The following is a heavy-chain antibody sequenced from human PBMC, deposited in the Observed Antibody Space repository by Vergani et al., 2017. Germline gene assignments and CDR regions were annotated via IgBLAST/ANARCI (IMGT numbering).Heavy chain of an antibody. CDR1: GGSISSYY. J-gene: IGHJ4*03. D-gene: IGHD3-22*01. Sequence: QVQLQESGPGLVKPSETLSLTCTVSGGSISSYYWSWIRQPPGKGLEWIGYIYYSGSTNYNPSLKSRVTISVDTSKNQFSLKLSSVTAADTAVYYCARTDSSGYYYYFDYWGQGTTVTVSS. V-gene: IGHV4-59*01. CDR2: IYYSGST. CDR3: ARTDSSGYYYYFDY.